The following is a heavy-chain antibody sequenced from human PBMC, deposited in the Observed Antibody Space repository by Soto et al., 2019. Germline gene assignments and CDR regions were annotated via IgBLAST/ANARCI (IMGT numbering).Heavy chain of an antibody. J-gene: IGHJ4*02. CDR1: GGTFSSYA. CDR2: IIPIFGTA. Sequence: QVQLVQSGAEVKKPGSSVKVSCKAYGGTFSSYAISWVRQAPGQGLEWMGGIIPIFGTANYAQKFQGRVKITADESTSTDYMELRSLRSEETAVYYCARTPQAGSSSGGYAYGGQGTMVTVSS. V-gene: IGHV1-69*01. D-gene: IGHD6-19*01. CDR3: ARTPQAGSSSGGYAY.